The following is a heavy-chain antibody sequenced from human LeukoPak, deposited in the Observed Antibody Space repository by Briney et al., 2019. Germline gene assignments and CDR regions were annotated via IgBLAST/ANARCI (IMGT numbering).Heavy chain of an antibody. Sequence: QPGGTLRLSCAASGITFSSYGMSWVRQAPGKGLEWVSSISSTGGTTYYADSVKGRFTISRDNSKNTLYLQMNSLRAEDTAVYYCARGDHVIVVVTAAPDYWGQGTLVTVSS. V-gene: IGHV3-23*01. D-gene: IGHD2-21*02. CDR1: GITFSSYG. CDR2: ISSTGGTT. CDR3: ARGDHVIVVVTAAPDY. J-gene: IGHJ4*02.